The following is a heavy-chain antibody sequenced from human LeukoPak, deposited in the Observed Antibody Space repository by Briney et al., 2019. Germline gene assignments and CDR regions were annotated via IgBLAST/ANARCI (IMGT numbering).Heavy chain of an antibody. V-gene: IGHV4-59*01. Sequence: SETLSLTCTVSGGSISSYYWSWIRQPPGKGLEWIGYIYYSGSTNYNPSLKSRVTISVDTSKNQFSLKLSSVTAADTAVYYCARGAVDIVATTMYYFDYWGQGTLVTVSS. CDR2: IYYSGST. CDR1: GGSISSYY. D-gene: IGHD5-12*01. CDR3: ARGAVDIVATTMYYFDY. J-gene: IGHJ4*02.